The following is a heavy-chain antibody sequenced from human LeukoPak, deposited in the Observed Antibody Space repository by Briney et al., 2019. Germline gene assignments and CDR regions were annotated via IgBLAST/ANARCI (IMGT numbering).Heavy chain of an antibody. CDR2: ISGRDGYT. CDR3: AKGTIAAAGTDCDY. J-gene: IGHJ4*02. Sequence: GGSLRLSCAASGFTFSSYAMSWVRQAPGRGLEWVSTISGRDGYTYYADSVKGRFTISRDNSKDTLFLHMSSLRAEDTAVYYCAKGTIAAAGTDCDYWGQGTQVTVSS. V-gene: IGHV3-23*01. CDR1: GFTFSSYA. D-gene: IGHD6-13*01.